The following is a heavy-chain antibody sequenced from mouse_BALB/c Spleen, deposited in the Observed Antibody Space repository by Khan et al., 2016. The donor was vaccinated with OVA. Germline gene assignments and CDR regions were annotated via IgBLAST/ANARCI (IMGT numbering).Heavy chain of an antibody. V-gene: IGHV1S56*01. D-gene: IGHD1-1*01. CDR2: IYPGDGRT. Sequence: QVQLQQSGPELVKPGASVKMSCKASCFTLMSYYIHWVKQRPGQGLEWIGWIYPGDGRTKYNENFKGKTTLTADKSSSTAYMLLSSLTSEDSAIHFCAISYYGTFWYFDVWGAGTTVTVSS. CDR3: AISYYGTFWYFDV. CDR1: CFTLMSYY. J-gene: IGHJ1*01.